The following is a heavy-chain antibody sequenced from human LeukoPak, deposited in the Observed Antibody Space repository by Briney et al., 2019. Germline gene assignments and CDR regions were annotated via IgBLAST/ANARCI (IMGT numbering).Heavy chain of an antibody. CDR1: GGSISSYY. D-gene: IGHD4-17*01. CDR3: ARVGVFKTTLTIDAFDI. V-gene: IGHV4-59*01. CDR2: IYYSGST. Sequence: PSETLSLTCTVSGGSISSYYWSWIRQPPGKGLEWIGYIYYSGSTNYNPSLKSRVTISVDTSKNQFSLKLSSVTAADTAVYYCARVGVFKTTLTIDAFDIWGQGTMVTVSS. J-gene: IGHJ3*02.